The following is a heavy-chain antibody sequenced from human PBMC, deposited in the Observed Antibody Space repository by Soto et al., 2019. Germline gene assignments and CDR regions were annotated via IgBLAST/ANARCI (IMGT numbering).Heavy chain of an antibody. D-gene: IGHD3-22*01. CDR2: ISYDGSNK. Sequence: GGSLRLSCAASGFTFSSYAMHWVRQAPGKGLEWVAVISYDGSNKYYADSVKGRFTISRDNSKNTLYLQMNSLRAEDTAVYYCARTYYYDSSGFDYWGQGTLVTVSS. V-gene: IGHV3-30-3*01. CDR3: ARTYYYDSSGFDY. J-gene: IGHJ4*02. CDR1: GFTFSSYA.